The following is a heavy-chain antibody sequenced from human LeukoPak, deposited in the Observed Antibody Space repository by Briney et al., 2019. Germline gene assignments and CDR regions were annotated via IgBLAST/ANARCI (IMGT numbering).Heavy chain of an antibody. CDR2: ISSSSHYI. V-gene: IGHV3-21*01. CDR3: ARGFGRFGELYEHYYHLMDA. CDR1: GFTFSASS. Sequence: GGSLRLSCAASGFTFSASSMNWVRQAPGKGLEWVSSISSSSHYIFYADSLRGRFTISRDNAKNSLYLQMNSLRAEDTAVYYCARGFGRFGELYEHYYHLMDAWGQGTTVTVSS. D-gene: IGHD3-10*01. J-gene: IGHJ6*02.